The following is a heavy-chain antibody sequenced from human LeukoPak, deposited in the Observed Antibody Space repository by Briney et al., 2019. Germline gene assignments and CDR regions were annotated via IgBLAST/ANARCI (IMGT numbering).Heavy chain of an antibody. CDR2: IIPIFGTA. D-gene: IGHD5-12*01. J-gene: IGHJ4*02. CDR3: ARVKHSGYDFRYFDY. CDR1: GATFSSYA. Sequence: SVKVSCKASGATFSSYAISWVRQAPGQGLEWMGGIIPIFGTANYAQKFQGRVTITADESTSTAYMELSSLRSEDTAVYYCARVKHSGYDFRYFDYWGQGTLVTVSS. V-gene: IGHV1-69*01.